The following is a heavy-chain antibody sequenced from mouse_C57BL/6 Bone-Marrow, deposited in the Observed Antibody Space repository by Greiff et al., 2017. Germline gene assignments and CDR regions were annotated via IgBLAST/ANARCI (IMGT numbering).Heavy chain of an antibody. CDR2: ISGGGGNT. J-gene: IGHJ3*01. Sequence: EVQRVESGGGLVKPGGSLKLSCAASGFTFSSYTMSWVRQTPEKRLEWVATISGGGGNTYYPDSVKGRFTISRDNAKNTLYLQMSSLRSEDTALYYCAREDKGLRPFAYWGQGTLVTVSA. CDR3: AREDKGLRPFAY. V-gene: IGHV5-9*01. D-gene: IGHD2-4*01. CDR1: GFTFSSYT.